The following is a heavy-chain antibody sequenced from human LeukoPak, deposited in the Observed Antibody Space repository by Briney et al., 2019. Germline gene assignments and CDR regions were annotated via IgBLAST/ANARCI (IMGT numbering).Heavy chain of an antibody. V-gene: IGHV4-59*01. Sequence: SETLSRNSSGYGGSISSDYWSWIRQSPGKGLEWIGRISYTGSTRYNPSLQSRVTISLDTSRNQFSLKLRSLSAADTAVYYCARLLDYDSSGDPDIFDIWGQGTMVTVSS. CDR3: ARLLDYDSSGDPDIFDI. CDR1: GGSISSDY. J-gene: IGHJ3*02. CDR2: ISYTGST. D-gene: IGHD3-22*01.